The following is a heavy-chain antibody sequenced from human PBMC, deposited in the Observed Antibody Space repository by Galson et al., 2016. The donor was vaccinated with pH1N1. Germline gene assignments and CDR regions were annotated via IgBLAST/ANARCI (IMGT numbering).Heavy chain of an antibody. CDR1: GFSLSTSGVG. Sequence: PALVKPTQTLTLTCTFSGFSLSTSGVGVGWIRQPPGKALEWLALIYWNDDKRYSPSLKSRLTITKDTSKNQVVLTMTNMDPVYTATYYCAHSLYGDYVGWYAPWGPGTLVTVSS. V-gene: IGHV2-5*01. D-gene: IGHD4-17*01. J-gene: IGHJ5*02. CDR3: AHSLYGDYVGWYAP. CDR2: IYWNDDK.